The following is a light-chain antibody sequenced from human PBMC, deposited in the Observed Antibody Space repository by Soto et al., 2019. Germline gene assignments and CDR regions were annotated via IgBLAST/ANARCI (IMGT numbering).Light chain of an antibody. V-gene: IGKV3-15*01. CDR2: GAS. J-gene: IGKJ5*01. CDR1: QSVSSH. Sequence: PGEGATLSCRASQSVSSHLAWYQHKPGQAPRLLIYGASTRASGIPARFSGSGSETDFTLTISSLQSEDSAVYYCQQYHNWPPITFGQGRRLEIK. CDR3: QQYHNWPPIT.